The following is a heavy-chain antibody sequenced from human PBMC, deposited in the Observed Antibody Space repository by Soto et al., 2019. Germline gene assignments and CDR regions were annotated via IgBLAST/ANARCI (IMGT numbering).Heavy chain of an antibody. D-gene: IGHD3-3*01. CDR2: ISGSGGST. CDR3: AEGYDFWSGTYGMDV. CDR1: GFTFSSYA. V-gene: IGHV3-23*01. Sequence: GGSLRLSCAASGFTFSSYAMSWVRQAPGKGLEWVSAISGSGGSTYYADSVKGRFTISRDNSKNTLYLQMNSLRAEDTAVYYCAEGYDFWSGTYGMDVWGQGTTVTVSS. J-gene: IGHJ6*02.